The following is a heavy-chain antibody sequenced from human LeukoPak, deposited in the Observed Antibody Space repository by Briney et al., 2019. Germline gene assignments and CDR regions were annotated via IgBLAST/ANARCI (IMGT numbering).Heavy chain of an antibody. D-gene: IGHD4-17*01. CDR3: ARDRFDYGEYELDS. J-gene: IGHJ5*01. V-gene: IGHV4-38-2*02. CDR1: GYSIKTSYH. CDR2: IHHSGDT. Sequence: SETLSLTCTVSGYSIKTSYHWAWVRQPPGKGLEWVATIHHSGDTFYNPSLKSRATISMDTSKNDFSLTLKSVTAADTAVYYCARDRFDYGEYELDSWGQGALVTVSS.